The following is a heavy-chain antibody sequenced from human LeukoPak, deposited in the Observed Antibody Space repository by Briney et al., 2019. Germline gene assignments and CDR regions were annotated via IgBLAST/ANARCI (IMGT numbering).Heavy chain of an antibody. J-gene: IGHJ4*02. V-gene: IGHV3-7*01. CDR2: IKQDGSEK. CDR3: ARVRREVATIGFDY. D-gene: IGHD5-12*01. CDR1: GFTVSSNY. Sequence: GGSLRLSCAASGFTVSSNYMSWVRQAPGKGLEWVANIKQDGSEKYYVDSVKGRFTISRDNAKNSLYLQMNSLRAEDTAVYYCARVRREVATIGFDYWGQGTLVSVSS.